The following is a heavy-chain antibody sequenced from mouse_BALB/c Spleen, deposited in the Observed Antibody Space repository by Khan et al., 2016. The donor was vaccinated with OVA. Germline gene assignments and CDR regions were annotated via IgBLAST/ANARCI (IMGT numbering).Heavy chain of an antibody. CDR1: GFTFSTYG. J-gene: IGHJ3*01. D-gene: IGHD1-1*01. CDR3: ESLAYYYDSEGFAY. CDR2: ISTGGHYT. Sequence: EVELVESGGDLVEPGGSLKLSCAASGFTFSTYGMSWVRQTPDKRLEWVATISTGGHYTYYPDSVRGRFTISRDNAKNTLYLQMTSLKSEDTAMVYCESLAYYYDSEGFAYWGQGTLVTVSA. V-gene: IGHV5-6*01.